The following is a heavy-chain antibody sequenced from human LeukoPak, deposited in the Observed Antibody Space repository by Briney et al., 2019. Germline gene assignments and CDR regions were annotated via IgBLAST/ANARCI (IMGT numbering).Heavy chain of an antibody. CDR1: GFTFCSYW. V-gene: IGHV3-7*03. CDR3: ARAFTYYYDSSGYSY. D-gene: IGHD3-22*01. J-gene: IGHJ4*02. CDR2: IKQDGSEK. Sequence: PGGSLRLSCAASGFTFCSYWMSWVRQAPGKGLEWVANIKQDGSEKYYVDSVKGRFTISRDNAKNSLYLQMNSLRAEDTAVYYCARAFTYYYDSSGYSYWGQGTLVTVSS.